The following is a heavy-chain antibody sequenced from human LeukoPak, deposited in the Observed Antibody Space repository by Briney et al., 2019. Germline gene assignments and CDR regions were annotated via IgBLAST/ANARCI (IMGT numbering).Heavy chain of an antibody. CDR2: ISWNSGSI. CDR1: GFTFDDYA. Sequence: GRSLRLSCAASGFTFDDYAMHWVRQAPGKALEWVSGISWNSGSIGYADSVKGRFTISRDNAKNSLDLQMNSLRAEDTALYYCAKDNSYGYLDYFDYWGQGTLVTVSS. J-gene: IGHJ4*02. D-gene: IGHD5-18*01. CDR3: AKDNSYGYLDYFDY. V-gene: IGHV3-9*01.